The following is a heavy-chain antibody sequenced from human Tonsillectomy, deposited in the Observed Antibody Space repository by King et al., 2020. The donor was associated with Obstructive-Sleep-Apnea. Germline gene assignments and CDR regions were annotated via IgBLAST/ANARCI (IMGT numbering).Heavy chain of an antibody. Sequence: LQLQESGPGLVKPSETLSLTCTVSAGSISSDSYYWGWIRQPPGKGLDWIGGIYYGGYTYYNPSLHSRVTLSVDTSKSHFSLKLSSVSAADTAVYYCAGFSLRFCDWSPKYYFDYGGQGTLVIVPS. CDR3: AGFSLRFCDWSPKYYFDY. J-gene: IGHJ4*02. V-gene: IGHV4-39*07. CDR1: AGSISSDSYY. CDR2: IYYGGYT. D-gene: IGHD3-9*01.